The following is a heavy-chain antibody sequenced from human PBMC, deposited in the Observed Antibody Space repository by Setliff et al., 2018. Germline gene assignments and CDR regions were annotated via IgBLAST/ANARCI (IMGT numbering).Heavy chain of an antibody. J-gene: IGHJ4*02. CDR1: GGSINSGVYY. V-gene: IGHV4-31*03. CDR3: ARGRDIAARLLDS. CDR2: IYYSGTT. D-gene: IGHD6-6*01. Sequence: SETLSLTCTVSGGSINSGVYYWGWIRQPPGKGLEWIGYIYYSGTTYYNPSLKSRVTISLDTSKNQFSLKLTSVTAADTAVYYCARGRDIAARLLDSWGQGTLVTVSS.